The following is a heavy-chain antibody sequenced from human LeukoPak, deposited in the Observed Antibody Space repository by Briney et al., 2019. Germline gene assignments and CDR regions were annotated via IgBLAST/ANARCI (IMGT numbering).Heavy chain of an antibody. D-gene: IGHD2-15*01. V-gene: IGHV1-46*01. CDR3: AREECSGGSCYTFDY. CDR2: INPSGGST. J-gene: IGHJ4*02. Sequence: ASVKVSCKASGYTFTSYYMHWVRQAPGQGLEWMGIINPSGGSTSYAQKFQGRVTMTRDMSTSTVYVELSSLRSEDTAVYYGAREECSGGSCYTFDYWGQGTLVTVSS. CDR1: GYTFTSYY.